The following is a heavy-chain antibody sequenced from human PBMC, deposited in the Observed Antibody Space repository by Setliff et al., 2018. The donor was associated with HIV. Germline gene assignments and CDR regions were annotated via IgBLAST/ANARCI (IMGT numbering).Heavy chain of an antibody. J-gene: IGHJ4*02. V-gene: IGHV1-18*01. D-gene: IGHD3-16*02. CDR2: ISAYNGNT. CDR1: GYMFGPYG. CDR3: ARDVTKDMITFGEVIVTSRGYFDS. Sequence: EASVKVSCKASGYMFGPYGFSWVRQAPGQGLEWMGWISAYNGNTNYAQKLQGRVTMTTDTSTSTAYMELRSLRSDDTAVYYCARDVTKDMITFGEVIVTSRGYFDSWGQGTLVTVSS.